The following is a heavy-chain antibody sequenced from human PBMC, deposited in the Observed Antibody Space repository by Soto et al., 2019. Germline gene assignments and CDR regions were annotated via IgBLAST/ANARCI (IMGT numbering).Heavy chain of an antibody. V-gene: IGHV3-7*05. J-gene: IGHJ4*02. CDR1: GFIFSRYW. Sequence: GGSLRLSCAASGFIFSRYWMSWVRQAPGKGLEWVANIKQDGSEKYYVDSVKGRFTISRDNAKNSLYLQMNSLRAEDTAVYYCARGQVELRFYDHWGQGTLVTVSS. D-gene: IGHD3-16*01. CDR2: IKQDGSEK. CDR3: ARGQVELRFYDH.